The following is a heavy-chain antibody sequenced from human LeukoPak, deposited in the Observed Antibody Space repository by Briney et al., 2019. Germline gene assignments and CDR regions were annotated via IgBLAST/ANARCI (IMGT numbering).Heavy chain of an antibody. J-gene: IGHJ4*02. CDR3: GRGHWGLDY. CDR1: GFTFSDSH. D-gene: IGHD7-27*01. Sequence: GGSLRLSCAVSGFTFSDSHMTWIRQAPGKGLEWVSYISNSGSAISYADSVKGRFTTSRDNANSSLYLQMNSLRAEDMAVYYCGRGHWGLDYWGQGALVTVSS. V-gene: IGHV3-11*04. CDR2: ISNSGSAI.